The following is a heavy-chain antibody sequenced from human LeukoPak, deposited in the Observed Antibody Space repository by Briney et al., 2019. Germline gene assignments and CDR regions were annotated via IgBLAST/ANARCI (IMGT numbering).Heavy chain of an antibody. CDR1: GFSFSNYA. CDR3: ARDTSEDILTGYWGYYGTDV. CDR2: ISYDGSNK. D-gene: IGHD3-9*01. Sequence: PGGSLRLSCAASGFSFSNYAMSWVRQAPARGPEWVAVISYDGSNKYYADSAKGRFTISRDNSKNTLYLQMNSLRAEDTAVYYCARDTSEDILTGYWGYYGTDVWGQGTTVTVSS. V-gene: IGHV3-30*19. J-gene: IGHJ6*02.